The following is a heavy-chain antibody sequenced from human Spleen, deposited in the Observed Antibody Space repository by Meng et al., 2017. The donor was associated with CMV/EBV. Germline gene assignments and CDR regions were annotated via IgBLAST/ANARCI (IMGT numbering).Heavy chain of an antibody. Sequence: ASVKVSCKASGYTFTGYYMHRVRQAPGQGLEWMGWINPNSGGTNYAQKFQGRVTMTRDTSISTAYMELSRLRSDDTAVYYCARVEKYYYGSGSYFGYYYGMDVWGQGTTVTVSS. CDR2: INPNSGGT. CDR3: ARVEKYYYGSGSYFGYYYGMDV. CDR1: GYTFTGYY. V-gene: IGHV1-2*02. D-gene: IGHD3-10*01. J-gene: IGHJ6*02.